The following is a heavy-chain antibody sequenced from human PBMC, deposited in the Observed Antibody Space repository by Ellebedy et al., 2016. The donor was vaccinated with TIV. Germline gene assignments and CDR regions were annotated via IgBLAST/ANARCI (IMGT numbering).Heavy chain of an antibody. D-gene: IGHD3-10*01. CDR1: GFTVSSKY. V-gene: IGHV3-53*01. CDR3: ARDGEGGPYDY. J-gene: IGHJ4*02. Sequence: GESLKISCAASGFTVSSKYMSWVRQAPGKWLGWVSVIYYDGNTYHADSVKGRFTISSDNSKNTVYLQMNSLRAEDTAVYYCARDGEGGPYDYWGQGTLVTVSS. CDR2: IYYDGNT.